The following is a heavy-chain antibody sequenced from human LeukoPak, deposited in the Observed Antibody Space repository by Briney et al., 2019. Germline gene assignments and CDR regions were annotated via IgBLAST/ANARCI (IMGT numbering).Heavy chain of an antibody. CDR1: GFTFSSYS. J-gene: IGHJ3*02. D-gene: IGHD4-17*01. CDR2: ISSSSSTI. Sequence: GGSLRLSCAASGFTFSSYSTNWVRQAPGKGLEWVSYISSSSSTIYYADSVKGRFTISRDNSKNTLYLQMNSLRAEDTAVYYCAAAPYGDPNDAFDIWGQGTMVTVSS. V-gene: IGHV3-48*01. CDR3: AAAPYGDPNDAFDI.